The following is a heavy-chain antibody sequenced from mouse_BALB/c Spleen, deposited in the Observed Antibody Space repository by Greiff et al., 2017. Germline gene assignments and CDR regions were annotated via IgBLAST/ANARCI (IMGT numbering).Heavy chain of an antibody. CDR1: GFTFSSYT. V-gene: IGHV5-6-4*01. J-gene: IGHJ3*01. CDR3: TRAPDYDYDRFAY. CDR2: ISSGGSYT. Sequence: EVKLMESGGGLVKPGGSLKLSCAASGFTFSSYTMSWVRQTPEKRLEWVATISSGGSYTYYPDSVKGRFTISRDNAKNTLYLQMSSLKSEDTAMYYCTRAPDYDYDRFAYWGQGTLVTVSA. D-gene: IGHD2-4*01.